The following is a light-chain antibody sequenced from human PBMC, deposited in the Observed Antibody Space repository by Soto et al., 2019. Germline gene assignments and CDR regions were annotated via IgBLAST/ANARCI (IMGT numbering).Light chain of an antibody. CDR3: AAWDDSLNGWV. CDR1: NSNIGSNT. J-gene: IGLJ3*02. CDR2: SNN. Sequence: QSVLTQPPSASGTPGQRVTISCSGSNSNIGSNTVNWYLQLPGSAPKLLIYSNNQRPSGVPDRFSGSKSGTSASLDISGLQSEHEADYYCAAWDDSLNGWVFGGGPKLTVL. V-gene: IGLV1-44*01.